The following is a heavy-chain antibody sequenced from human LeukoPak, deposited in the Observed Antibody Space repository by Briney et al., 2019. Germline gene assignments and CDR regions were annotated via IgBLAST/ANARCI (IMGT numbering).Heavy chain of an antibody. V-gene: IGHV4-31*03. D-gene: IGHD3-10*01. CDR3: ARGRRLVRGVYYFDY. J-gene: IGHJ4*02. CDR2: IYYSGST. Sequence: SQALSLTCTVSGGSISSGGYYWSWIRQHPGKGLEWIGYIYYSGSTYYNPSLKSRVTISVDTSKNQFSLKLSSVTAADTAVYYCARGRRLVRGVYYFDYWGQGTLVTVSS. CDR1: GGSISSGGYY.